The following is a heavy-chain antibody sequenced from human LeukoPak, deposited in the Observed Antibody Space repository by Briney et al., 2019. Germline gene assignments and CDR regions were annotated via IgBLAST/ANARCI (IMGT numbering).Heavy chain of an antibody. D-gene: IGHD3-10*01. Sequence: GGSLRLSCSASGFIFRKYAIHWVRQAPGKGLEYVSAISSDGGSTYYADSVKGRFTISRENSRNTLHPQMSSLRAEDTAVYYCVKDRDDYGSGSYYSYYGMDVWGQGTTVTVS. CDR2: ISSDGGST. CDR3: VKDRDDYGSGSYYSYYGMDV. CDR1: GFIFRKYA. V-gene: IGHV3-64D*06. J-gene: IGHJ6*02.